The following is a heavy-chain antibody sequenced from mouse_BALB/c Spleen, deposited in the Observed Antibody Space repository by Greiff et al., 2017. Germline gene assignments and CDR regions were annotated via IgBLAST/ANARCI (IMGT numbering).Heavy chain of an antibody. J-gene: IGHJ4*01. CDR1: GFTFSSYT. Sequence: EVQGVESGGGLVQPGGSLKLSCAASGFTFSSYTMSWVRQTPEKRLEWVAYISNGGGSTYYPDTVKGRFTISRDNAKNTLYLQMSSLKSEDTAMYYCAKLGRDYYAMDYWGQGTSVTVSS. CDR2: ISNGGGST. V-gene: IGHV5-12-2*01. CDR3: AKLGRDYYAMDY. D-gene: IGHD4-1*01.